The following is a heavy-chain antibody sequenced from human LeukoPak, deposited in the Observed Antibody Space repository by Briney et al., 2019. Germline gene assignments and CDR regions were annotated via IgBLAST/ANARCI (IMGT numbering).Heavy chain of an antibody. CDR2: IDPSDSYT. J-gene: IGHJ4*02. Sequence: PGASMMISCMGSGYIFTNYWIRWLRPMASKVQEWMGRIDPSDSYTNYSPSFQGHVTISADKSISTAYLQWSSLKASDTAMYYCARDDSSGYDYWGQGTLVTVSS. D-gene: IGHD3-22*01. V-gene: IGHV5-10-1*01. CDR1: GYIFTNYW. CDR3: ARDDSSGYDY.